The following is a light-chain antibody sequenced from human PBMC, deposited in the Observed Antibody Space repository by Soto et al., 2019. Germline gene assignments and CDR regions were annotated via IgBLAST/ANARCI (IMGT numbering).Light chain of an antibody. CDR1: QGIRNF. CDR2: AAS. Sequence: DIQMTQSPTSLSASVGDRVTITCQASQGIRNFVAWYQQKPGKAPKLLIYAASTLQSGVPSRFSGRGSGTDFTLTINSLQPEDVATYSCQKYSSVPVFGPGTKVEIK. CDR3: QKYSSVPV. J-gene: IGKJ3*01. V-gene: IGKV1-27*01.